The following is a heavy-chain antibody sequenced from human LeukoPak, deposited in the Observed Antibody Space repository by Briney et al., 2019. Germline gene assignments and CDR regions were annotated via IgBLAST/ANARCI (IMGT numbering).Heavy chain of an antibody. CDR1: GYTFTGYY. CDR3: AGFSIWFGEFPTDY. J-gene: IGHJ4*02. D-gene: IGHD3-10*01. CDR2: INPNSGGT. V-gene: IGHV1-2*06. Sequence: ASVKVSCKASGYTFTGYYMHWVRQAPGQGLEWMGRINPNSGGTNYAQKFQGRVTMTRDTSISTAYMELSRLRSDDTAVYYCAGFSIWFGEFPTDYWGQGTLVTVSS.